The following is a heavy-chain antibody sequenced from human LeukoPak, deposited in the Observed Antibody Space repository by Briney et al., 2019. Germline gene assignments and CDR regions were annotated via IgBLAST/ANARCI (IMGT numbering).Heavy chain of an antibody. Sequence: GGSLRLSCAASGFTFSSYWMHWVRQAPGKGLVWVSRINSDGSSTSYADSVKGRFTISRDNAKNTLYLQMNSLRAEDTAVYYCAKDGQLEHPYYFDYWGQGTLVTVSS. CDR1: GFTFSSYW. CDR2: INSDGSST. J-gene: IGHJ4*02. V-gene: IGHV3-74*01. D-gene: IGHD1-1*01. CDR3: AKDGQLEHPYYFDY.